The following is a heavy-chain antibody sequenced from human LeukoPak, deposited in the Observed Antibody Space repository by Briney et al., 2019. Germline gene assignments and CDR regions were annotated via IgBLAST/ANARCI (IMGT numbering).Heavy chain of an antibody. CDR1: GGTLSSYA. Sequence: SVKVSCKASGGTLSSYAISWVRQAPGQGLEWMGGIIPIFGTANYAQKFQGRVTITTDESTSTAYMELSSLRSEDTAVYYCARDLSIPPTQYYFDYWGQGTLVTVSS. CDR3: ARDLSIPPTQYYFDY. D-gene: IGHD1-14*01. CDR2: IIPIFGTA. J-gene: IGHJ4*02. V-gene: IGHV1-69*05.